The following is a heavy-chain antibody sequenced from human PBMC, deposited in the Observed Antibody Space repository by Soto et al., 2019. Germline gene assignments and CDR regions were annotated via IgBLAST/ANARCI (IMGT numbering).Heavy chain of an antibody. CDR1: GFTFNNYA. V-gene: IGHV3-23*01. D-gene: IGHD3-10*01. Sequence: EVQLLESGGGLVQPGGSLRLSCAASGFTFNNYAMTWVRQAPGKGLEWASAISGGGDTTSYPDSVKGRFTVSRDGSKNTLDLQMSSLRAEDTALYYCAKGRGGSGSLTPRVDFWGQGTLVTVSS. CDR2: ISGGGDTT. CDR3: AKGRGGSGSLTPRVDF. J-gene: IGHJ4*02.